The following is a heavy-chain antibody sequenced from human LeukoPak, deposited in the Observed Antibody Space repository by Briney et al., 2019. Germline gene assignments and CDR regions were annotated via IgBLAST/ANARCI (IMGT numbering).Heavy chain of an antibody. D-gene: IGHD3-3*01. CDR2: FDPEDGET. J-gene: IGHJ6*03. CDR1: GYTLTELS. CDR3: AREAFWSGYYTIDYYMDV. V-gene: IGHV1-24*01. Sequence: GSVKVSCKVSGYTLTELSMHWVRQAPGKGLEWMGGFDPEDGETIYAQKFQGRVTMTEDTSTDTAYMELSSLRSEDTAVYYCAREAFWSGYYTIDYYMDVWGKGTTVTVSS.